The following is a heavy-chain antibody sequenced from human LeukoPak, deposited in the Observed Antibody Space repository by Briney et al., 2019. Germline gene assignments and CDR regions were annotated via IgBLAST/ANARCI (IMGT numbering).Heavy chain of an antibody. V-gene: IGHV3-13*01. Sequence: GGSLRLSCAASGFTFSRYDMHWVGQSTGTGLECVSFIYSDNTHYSDSVKGRFTISRDNSKNTLYLQMNSLRAADTAVYYCARRAGAYSHPYDYWGQGTLVTVSS. CDR3: ARRAGAYSHPYDY. CDR2: IYSDNT. J-gene: IGHJ4*02. D-gene: IGHD4/OR15-4a*01. CDR1: GFTFSRYD.